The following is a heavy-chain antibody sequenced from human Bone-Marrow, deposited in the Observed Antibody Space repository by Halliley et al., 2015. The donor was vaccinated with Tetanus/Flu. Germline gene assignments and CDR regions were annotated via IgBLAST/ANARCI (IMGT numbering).Heavy chain of an antibody. Sequence: VAVIWHDGSHQYYSDSGRGRFTIFRDNSKNVVYLEMKGLRAEDTAVYHCARRQSNYGDTGWFDPWGRGALVSVSS. J-gene: IGHJ5*02. V-gene: IGHV3-33*04. D-gene: IGHD4-17*01. CDR2: IWHDGSHQ. CDR3: ARRQSNYGDTGWFDP.